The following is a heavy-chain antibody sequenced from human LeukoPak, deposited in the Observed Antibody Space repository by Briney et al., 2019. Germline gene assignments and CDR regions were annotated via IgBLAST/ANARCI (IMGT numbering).Heavy chain of an antibody. J-gene: IGHJ4*02. CDR2: IHYSGNT. V-gene: IGHV4-59*08. CDR3: ARRAAAGIRFDY. D-gene: IGHD6-13*01. CDR1: GGSIRSHF. Sequence: KSSETLSLTCTVSGGSIRSHFWSWIRQSPGKAVEWIGGIHYSGNTYYNPSLESRVAISVDTSKNQFSMKLSSVTAADTAVYYCARRAAAGIRFDYWGQGTLVTVSS.